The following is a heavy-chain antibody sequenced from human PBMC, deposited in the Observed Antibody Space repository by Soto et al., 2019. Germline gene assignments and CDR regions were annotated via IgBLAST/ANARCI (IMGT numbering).Heavy chain of an antibody. CDR3: ANPGYGGGQGY. J-gene: IGHJ4*02. Sequence: EVQLVESGGGLVQPGGSLRLSCAASGFTFSSYWMHWVRQAPGKGLVWVSRINPDGSSTSYADSVKGRFTISRDNAKNTLYLQMNSLRAEDTAVYYCANPGYGGGQGYWGQGTLVTVSS. CDR2: INPDGSST. CDR1: GFTFSSYW. D-gene: IGHD3-10*01. V-gene: IGHV3-74*01.